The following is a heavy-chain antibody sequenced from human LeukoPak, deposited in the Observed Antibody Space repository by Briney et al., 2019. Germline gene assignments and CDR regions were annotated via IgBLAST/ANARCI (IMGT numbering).Heavy chain of an antibody. D-gene: IGHD7-27*01. CDR1: GFSLNTGGVG. Sequence: SGPTLVKPTQTLTLTCTFPGFSLNTGGVGVGWIRQPPGKALEWLALISWNDDKRYSPSLERRLTLTKDTSKNQVVLTMTNMDPVDTATYYCAHRVQLGIFDYWGQGTLVTVSS. CDR2: ISWNDDK. J-gene: IGHJ4*02. V-gene: IGHV2-5*01. CDR3: AHRVQLGIFDY.